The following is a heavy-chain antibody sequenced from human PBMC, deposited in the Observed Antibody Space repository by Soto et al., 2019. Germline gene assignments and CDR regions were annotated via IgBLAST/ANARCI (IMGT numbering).Heavy chain of an antibody. CDR1: GFTFSSYA. CDR2: ICGSGGST. J-gene: IGHJ6*02. CDR3: AKDTQYYDFWSGPYYYYGMDV. D-gene: IGHD3-3*01. V-gene: IGHV3-23*01. Sequence: PGGSLRLSCAASGFTFSSYAMSWVRQAPGKGLEWVSAICGSGGSTYYADSVKGRFTISRDNSKNTLYLQMNSLRAEDTAVYYFAKDTQYYDFWSGPYYYYGMDVWGQGTTVTVSS.